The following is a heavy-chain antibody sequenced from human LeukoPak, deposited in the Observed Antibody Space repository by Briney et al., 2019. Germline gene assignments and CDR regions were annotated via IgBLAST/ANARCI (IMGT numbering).Heavy chain of an antibody. J-gene: IGHJ6*03. CDR3: ARRMGRRFGERYYYYHYMDV. CDR2: IYYSGST. CDR1: GGSISSSSYY. Sequence: SETLSLTCTVSGGSISSSSYYWGWIRQPPGKGLEWIGSIYYSGSTYYNPSLKSRVTISVDTSKNQFSLKLSSVTAADTAMYYCARRMGRRFGERYYYYHYMDVWGKGTTVTISS. V-gene: IGHV4-39*07. D-gene: IGHD3-10*01.